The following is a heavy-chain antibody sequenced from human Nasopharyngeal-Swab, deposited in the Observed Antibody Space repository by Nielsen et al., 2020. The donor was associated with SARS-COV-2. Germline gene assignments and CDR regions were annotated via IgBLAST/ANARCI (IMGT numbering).Heavy chain of an antibody. CDR3: ARHLPVQQLVDY. D-gene: IGHD6-13*01. J-gene: IGHJ4*02. V-gene: IGHV5-10-1*01. CDR1: GYSFTSYW. CDR2: IDPSDSYT. Sequence: GESLKISCKGSGYSFTSYWIGWVRQMPGKGLEWMGRIDPSDSYTNYSPSFQVHVTISADKSISTAYLQWSSLKASDTAMYYCARHLPVQQLVDYWGQGTLVTVSS.